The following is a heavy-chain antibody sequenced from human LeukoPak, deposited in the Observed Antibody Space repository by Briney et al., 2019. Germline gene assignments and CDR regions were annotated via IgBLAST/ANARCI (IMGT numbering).Heavy chain of an antibody. CDR2: INPSGGST. CDR1: GYTFTSYY. V-gene: IGHV1-46*01. J-gene: IGHJ4*02. D-gene: IGHD3-22*01. CDR3: ARSLTYYYDSSGPTYFDY. Sequence: ASVKVSCKASGYTFTSYYMHWVRQAPGQGLEWMGIINPSGGSTSYAQKFQGRVTMTRDTSTSTVYMELSSLRSEDTAVYYCARSLTYYYDSSGPTYFDYWGQGTLVTVSS.